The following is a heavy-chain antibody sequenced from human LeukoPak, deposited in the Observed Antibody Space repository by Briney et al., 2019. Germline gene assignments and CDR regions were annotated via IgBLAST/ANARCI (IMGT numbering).Heavy chain of an antibody. J-gene: IGHJ3*02. D-gene: IGHD2-21*02. Sequence: GGSLSLVHTPSASTLGTFWTSCVRLAGGEGLGWVAIIKRDGTQKQSVDTVKGRCTISRDNDKSTLYLQMNSQRAEDTAAHYCARDPTVTNVHDASDMWGQGTMVTVSS. V-gene: IGHV3-7*05. CDR3: ARDPTVTNVHDASDM. CDR2: IKRDGTQK. CDR1: ASTLGTFW.